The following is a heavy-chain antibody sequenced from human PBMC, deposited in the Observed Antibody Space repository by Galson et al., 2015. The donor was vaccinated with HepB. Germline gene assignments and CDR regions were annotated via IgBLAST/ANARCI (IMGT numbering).Heavy chain of an antibody. CDR3: ARGRDSSGYSPDY. Sequence: SLRLSCAASGFTFSSYAMHWVRQAPGKGLEWVAVISYDGSNKYYADSVKGRFTISRDNSKNTLYLQMNSLRAEDTAVYYCARGRDSSGYSPDYWGQGTLVTVSS. D-gene: IGHD3-22*01. V-gene: IGHV3-30-3*01. J-gene: IGHJ4*02. CDR2: ISYDGSNK. CDR1: GFTFSSYA.